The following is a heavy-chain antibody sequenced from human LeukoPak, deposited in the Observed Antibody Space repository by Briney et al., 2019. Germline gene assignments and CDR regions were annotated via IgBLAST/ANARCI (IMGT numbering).Heavy chain of an antibody. CDR1: GFNFNNAW. Sequence: GGSLRLSCAASGFNFNNAWVTWVRQVPGKGLEWVGHIRSRPSGGTADYGAPVKDRFTISRDDSKNTVYLQMSSLRTEDTAVYYCYKDLPFTGGGVLFYWGHGTLVTVSS. D-gene: IGHD3-16*01. CDR2: IRSRPSGGTA. J-gene: IGHJ4*01. CDR3: YKDLPFTGGGVLFY. V-gene: IGHV3-15*01.